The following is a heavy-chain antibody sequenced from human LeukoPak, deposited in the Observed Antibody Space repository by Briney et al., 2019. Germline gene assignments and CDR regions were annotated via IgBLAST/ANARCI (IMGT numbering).Heavy chain of an antibody. CDR3: ARDAAPIVGATTPNYNWFDP. CDR1: GYTFTNYG. Sequence: ASVKVSCKASGYTFTNYGISWVRQAPGQGLEWMGWISAYNGNTNYAQKLQGRVTMTTDTSTSTAYMELRSLRSDDTAVYYCARDAAPIVGATTPNYNWFDPWGQGTLVTVSS. CDR2: ISAYNGNT. J-gene: IGHJ5*02. D-gene: IGHD1-26*01. V-gene: IGHV1-18*01.